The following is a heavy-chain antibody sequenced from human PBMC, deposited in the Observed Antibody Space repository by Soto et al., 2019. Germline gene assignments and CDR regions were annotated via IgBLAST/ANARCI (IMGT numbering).Heavy chain of an antibody. V-gene: IGHV3-30*18. J-gene: IGHJ6*02. CDR3: AKDGAKLELRHYYYGMDV. Sequence: QVQLVESGGGVVQPGRSLRLSCAASGFTFSSYGMHWVRQAPGKGLEWVAVISYDGSNKYYADSVKGRFTISRDNSKNTLYLQMNSLRAEDTAVYYCAKDGAKLELRHYYYGMDVWGQGTTVTVSS. CDR1: GFTFSSYG. CDR2: ISYDGSNK. D-gene: IGHD1-7*01.